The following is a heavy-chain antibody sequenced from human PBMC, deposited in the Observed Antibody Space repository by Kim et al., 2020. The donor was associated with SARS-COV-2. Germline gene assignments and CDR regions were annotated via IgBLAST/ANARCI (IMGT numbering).Heavy chain of an antibody. J-gene: IGHJ4*02. Sequence: GGSLRLSCAASGFTFSSYWMHWVRQAPGKGLVWVSRTNSDGSSTNYADSVKGRFTISRDNAKNTLYLQMNSLGAEDAAVYYCAAVGGYYFDYWGQGTLVTVSS. D-gene: IGHD1-26*01. CDR1: GFTFSSYW. CDR3: AAVGGYYFDY. V-gene: IGHV3-74*01. CDR2: TNSDGSST.